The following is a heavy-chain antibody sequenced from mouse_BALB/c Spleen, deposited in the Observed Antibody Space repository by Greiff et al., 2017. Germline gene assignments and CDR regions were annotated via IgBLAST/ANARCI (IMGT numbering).Heavy chain of an antibody. CDR3: NAGIRGYAMDY. Sequence: VQLQQSGAELVRSGASVKLSCTASGFNIKDYYMHWVKQRPEQGLEWIGWIDPENGDTEYAPKFQGKATMTADTSSNTAYLQLSSLTSEDTAVYYCNAGIRGYAMDYWGQGTSVTVSS. V-gene: IGHV14-4*02. CDR1: GFNIKDYY. CDR2: IDPENGDT. D-gene: IGHD2-4*01. J-gene: IGHJ4*01.